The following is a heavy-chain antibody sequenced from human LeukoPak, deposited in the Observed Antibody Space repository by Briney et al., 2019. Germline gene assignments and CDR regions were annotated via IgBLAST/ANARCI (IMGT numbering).Heavy chain of an antibody. Sequence: GSLRLSCAASGFTFSSYWMSWVRQAPGKGLEWVANIKQDGSEKYYVDSVKGRFTISRDNAKNSLYLQMNSLRAEDTAVYYCARVAREVVVPAAIRHYYYYMDVWGKGTTVTVSS. J-gene: IGHJ6*03. V-gene: IGHV3-7*01. CDR1: GFTFSSYW. CDR2: IKQDGSEK. D-gene: IGHD2-2*02. CDR3: ARVAREVVVPAAIRHYYYYMDV.